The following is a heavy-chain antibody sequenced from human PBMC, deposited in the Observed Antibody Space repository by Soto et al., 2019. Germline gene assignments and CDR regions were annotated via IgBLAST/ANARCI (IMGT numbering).Heavy chain of an antibody. CDR1: GFTFSSYS. CDR2: ISSSSSYI. CDR3: ARGGGYDPAPFDY. V-gene: IGHV3-21*01. J-gene: IGHJ4*02. D-gene: IGHD5-12*01. Sequence: GGSLRLSCAASGFTFSSYSMDWVRQAPGKGLEWVSSISSSSSYIYYADSVKGRFTISRDNAKNSLYLQMNSLRAEDTAVYYCARGGGYDPAPFDYWGQGTLVTVSS.